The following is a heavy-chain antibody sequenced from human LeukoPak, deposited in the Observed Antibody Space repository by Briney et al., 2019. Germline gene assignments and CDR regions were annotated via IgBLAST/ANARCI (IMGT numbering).Heavy chain of an antibody. D-gene: IGHD2-2*01. CDR3: ARDGDIVVVPAAEGVYYYYMDV. CDR1: GSSISSSSYF. CDR2: IYYSGST. Sequence: PSETLSLTCTVSGSSISSSSYFWGWIRQPPGKGLEWIGTIYYSGSTYYNPSLKSRVTISVDTSKNQFSLKLTSVTAADTAVYYCARDGDIVVVPAAEGVYYYYMDVWGKGTTVTVSS. J-gene: IGHJ6*03. V-gene: IGHV4-39*02.